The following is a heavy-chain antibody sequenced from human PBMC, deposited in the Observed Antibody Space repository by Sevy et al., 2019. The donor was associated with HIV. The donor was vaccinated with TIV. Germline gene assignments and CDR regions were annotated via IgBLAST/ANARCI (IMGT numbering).Heavy chain of an antibody. CDR3: ATGTTDSSISWVFDV. V-gene: IGHV3-23*01. J-gene: IGHJ3*01. D-gene: IGHD6-13*01. CDR2: LSGSGGTT. Sequence: GGSLRLSCAASGFTFFSHVMSWVRQAPGKGLERVSGLSGSGGTTYYADSVKGRFSISRDNSKNKLYLQMSSLRIEDTAVYYCATGTTDSSISWVFDVWCQGTMVTVSS. CDR1: GFTFFSHV.